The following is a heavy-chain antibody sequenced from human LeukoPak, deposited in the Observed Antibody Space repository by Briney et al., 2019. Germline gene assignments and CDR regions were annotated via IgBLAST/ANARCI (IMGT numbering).Heavy chain of an antibody. Sequence: PGGSLRLSCAASGFTFSSYGMHWVRQAPGKGLEWVAVISYDGSNKYYADSVKGRFTISRDNSKNTLYLQMNSLRAEDTAVYYCARDEDIVVVTATTFDYWGQGTLVTVSS. CDR1: GFTFSSYG. V-gene: IGHV3-30*03. CDR2: ISYDGSNK. J-gene: IGHJ4*02. D-gene: IGHD2-21*02. CDR3: ARDEDIVVVTATTFDY.